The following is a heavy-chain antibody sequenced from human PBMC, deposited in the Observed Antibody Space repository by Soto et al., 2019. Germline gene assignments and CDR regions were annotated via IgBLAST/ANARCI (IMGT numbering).Heavy chain of an antibody. Sequence: QVQLVQSGAEVKKPGASVKVSCKASGYTFTSYAMHWVRQAPGQRLEWMGWINAGTGNTKYSQKFQGRVTITRDTSASTAYMELSSLRSEDTAVYYCARDRVYGSGSSYYGMDVWGQGTTVTVSS. D-gene: IGHD3-10*01. CDR2: INAGTGNT. J-gene: IGHJ6*02. V-gene: IGHV1-3*01. CDR1: GYTFTSYA. CDR3: ARDRVYGSGSSYYGMDV.